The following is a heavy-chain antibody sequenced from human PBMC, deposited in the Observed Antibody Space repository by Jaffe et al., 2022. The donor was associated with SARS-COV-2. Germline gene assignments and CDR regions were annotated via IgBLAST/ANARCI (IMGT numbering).Heavy chain of an antibody. CDR3: ARERIIGDVDY. Sequence: EVHLVESGGGFVQPGESLRLSCVASGFSFNDYAMHWVRQAPGRGLEYVAAIGGSGHPIFYGDSVRGRFTVSRDNSKNTLYLHLGSLETEDMGVYYCARERIIGDVDYWGQGTQVTVSS. V-gene: IGHV3-64*07. CDR1: GFSFNDYA. J-gene: IGHJ4*02. CDR2: IGGSGHPI. D-gene: IGHD1-20*01.